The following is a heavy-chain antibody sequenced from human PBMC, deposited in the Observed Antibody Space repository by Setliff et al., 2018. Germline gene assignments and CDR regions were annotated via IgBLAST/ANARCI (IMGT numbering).Heavy chain of an antibody. Sequence: SETLSLTCSVYGGSFSNNYWSWIRQSPGKGLEWIGYIYHNGNTNFNPSLKTRVTMSVDTSKNQFALNLRSVTAADSAVYYCARDRTAYSYGLDVWGQGTTGTVSS. CDR1: GGSFSNNY. D-gene: IGHD5-18*01. CDR2: IYHNGNT. V-gene: IGHV4-59*01. J-gene: IGHJ6*02. CDR3: ARDRTAYSYGLDV.